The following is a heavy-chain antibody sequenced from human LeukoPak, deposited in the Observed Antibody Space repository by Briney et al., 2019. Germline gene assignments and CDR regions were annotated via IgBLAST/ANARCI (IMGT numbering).Heavy chain of an antibody. J-gene: IGHJ4*02. D-gene: IGHD2-8*01. CDR2: ISSSGTNI. CDR1: GFTFSSYS. Sequence: GGSLTLSCAASGFTFSSYSMNWVRQAPGKGLEWVSSISSSGTNIFYAYSVKGRFTISRDNAKSSLYLQMNSLRAEDTAVYYCAREGSIVRQQDIDCWGQGTLVTVSS. V-gene: IGHV3-21*01. CDR3: AREGSIVRQQDIDC.